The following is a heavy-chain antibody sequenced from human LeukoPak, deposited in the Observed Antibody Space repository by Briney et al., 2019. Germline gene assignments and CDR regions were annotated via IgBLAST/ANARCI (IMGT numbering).Heavy chain of an antibody. CDR1: GFTVSSNY. D-gene: IGHD5-24*01. J-gene: IGHJ5*02. CDR2: IYSGGST. V-gene: IGHV3-53*01. CDR3: ARYRDGYNYNWFDP. Sequence: PGRSLRLSCAASGFTVSSNYMSWVRQAPGKGLEWVSVIYSGGSTYYADSVKGRFTISRDNSKNTLYLQMNSLRAEDTAVYYCARYRDGYNYNWFDPWGQGTLVTVSS.